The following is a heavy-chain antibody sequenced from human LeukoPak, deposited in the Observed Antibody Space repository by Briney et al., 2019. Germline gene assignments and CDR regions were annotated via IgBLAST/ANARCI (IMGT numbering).Heavy chain of an antibody. CDR3: ANSLGGDYGWFGGQFGL. V-gene: IGHV4-39*02. Sequence: SETLSLTCTVSGDSISSRSYYWAWLRQAPVKGLEWIGSIHSSGSTYYNPSLKSRLTLSVDTSKNLFSLRLISVTAADTAVYYCANSLGGDYGWFGGQFGLWGRDTLVTVSS. D-gene: IGHD4-17*01. J-gene: IGHJ2*01. CDR1: GDSISSRSYY. CDR2: IHSSGST.